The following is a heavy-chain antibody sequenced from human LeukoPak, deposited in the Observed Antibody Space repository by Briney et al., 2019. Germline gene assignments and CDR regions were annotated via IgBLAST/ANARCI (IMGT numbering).Heavy chain of an antibody. CDR3: ARGVVAAAGRTFDF. CDR2: IYNSGST. CDR1: GASISGSGYY. J-gene: IGHJ5*01. V-gene: IGHV4-61*08. Sequence: SETLSLTCAVSGASISGSGYYWGWIRQPPGKGLEWIGYIYNSGSTNYNPSLKSRVTISLDTSKNQFSLKLSSVTAADTAVYYCARGVVAAAGRTFDFWGQGTLVTVSS. D-gene: IGHD6-13*01.